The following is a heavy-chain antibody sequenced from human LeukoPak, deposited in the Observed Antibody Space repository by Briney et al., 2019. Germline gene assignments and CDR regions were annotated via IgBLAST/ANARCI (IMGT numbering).Heavy chain of an antibody. CDR3: ARDFWGAYRVDYFDY. CDR1: GFTFSSYS. J-gene: IGHJ4*02. CDR2: ISSSSSTI. V-gene: IGHV3-48*01. D-gene: IGHD3-3*01. Sequence: PGGSLRLSCAASGFTFSSYSMNWVRPAPGKGLELVSYISSSSSTIYYADSVKGRFTISRDNAKNSLYLQMNSLRAEDTAVYYCARDFWGAYRVDYFDYWGQGTLVTVSS.